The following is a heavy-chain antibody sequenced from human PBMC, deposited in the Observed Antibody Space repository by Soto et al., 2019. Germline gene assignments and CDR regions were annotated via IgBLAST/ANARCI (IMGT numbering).Heavy chain of an antibody. CDR3: AKVSRPDCSGTSCYDPQDAFNI. D-gene: IGHD2-2*01. V-gene: IGHV3-23*01. Sequence: EVQVSESGGGLVQPGGSLRLSCAASGFTFSNYAMSWVRQAPGEGLEWVSTISSSGGSTFYADSVQGRFTISRDNSKNTLYLQMYSLRAEDTAVYYCAKVSRPDCSGTSCYDPQDAFNIWGQGTVVTVSS. CDR1: GFTFSNYA. CDR2: ISSSGGST. J-gene: IGHJ3*02.